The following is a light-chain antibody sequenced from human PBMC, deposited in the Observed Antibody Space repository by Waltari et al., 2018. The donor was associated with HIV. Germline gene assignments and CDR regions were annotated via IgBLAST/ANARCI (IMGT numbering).Light chain of an antibody. CDR2: VDSDGSH. CDR3: QTWGTCIV. J-gene: IGLJ3*02. CDR1: TEYSHYA. Sequence: QLVVTQSSSASASLGASVKLTCTLTTEYSHYAIAWHQQQPDKGTRYLMKVDSDGSHTKGDGIPDRFSGSSAGADRFLIISSLQSEDEADYYCQTWGTCIVFGGGTKVTVL. V-gene: IGLV4-69*01.